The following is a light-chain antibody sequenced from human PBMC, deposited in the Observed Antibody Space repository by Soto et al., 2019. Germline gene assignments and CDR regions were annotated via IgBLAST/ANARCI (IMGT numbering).Light chain of an antibody. J-gene: IGKJ1*01. Sequence: DIQVTQKPPSLSASVGDRVTITCLTSQYISNYLNWYQHKVGKAPQLLIYSASTLQVGVPSRFSGSGSGTEFTLTISSFQPDDYASYYCQSNYILPWSFGQGTKVDIK. V-gene: IGKV1-39*01. CDR3: QSNYILPWS. CDR1: QYISNY. CDR2: SAS.